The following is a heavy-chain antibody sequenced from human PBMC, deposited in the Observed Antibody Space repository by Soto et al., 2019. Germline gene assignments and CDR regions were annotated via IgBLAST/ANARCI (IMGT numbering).Heavy chain of an antibody. V-gene: IGHV4-34*01. CDR1: GGSFSGYY. D-gene: IGHD2-8*01. CDR2: INHSGST. J-gene: IGHJ6*02. CDR3: ARVRFNGVYYYGMDV. Sequence: QVQLQQWGAGLLKPSETLSLTCAVYGGSFSGYYWSWIRQPPGKGLEWIGEINHSGSTNYNPSLKSRVTISVDTSKYQFSLKLSSVTAADTAVYYCARVRFNGVYYYGMDVWGQGTTVTVSS.